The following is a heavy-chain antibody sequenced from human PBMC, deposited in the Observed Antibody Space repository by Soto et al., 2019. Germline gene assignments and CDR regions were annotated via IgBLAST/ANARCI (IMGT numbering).Heavy chain of an antibody. Sequence: QVQLLGPGEAGVHPGGSRGLSVPASGFPFRSLAINWVRRPPGKGLEWVAVISYDGSNKYYADSVKGRFTISRDNSKNTMYLQMNSLRVEDTAVYYCARPYSSGWYGDLDYWGQGTLVTVSS. CDR2: ISYDGSNK. J-gene: IGHJ4*02. CDR1: GFPFRSLA. CDR3: ARPYSSGWYGDLDY. V-gene: IGHV3-30-3*01. D-gene: IGHD6-19*01.